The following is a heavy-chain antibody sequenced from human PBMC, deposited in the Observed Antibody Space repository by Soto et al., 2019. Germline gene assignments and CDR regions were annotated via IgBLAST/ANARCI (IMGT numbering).Heavy chain of an antibody. V-gene: IGHV4-39*01. CDR1: GGSISSSSYY. CDR3: ARYYDSSGYYFPHFDY. J-gene: IGHJ4*02. Sequence: QLQLQESGPGLVKPSETLSLTCTVSGGSISSSSYYWGWIRQPPGKGLEWIGSIYYSGSTYYNPSLKSRVTISVDTSKNQFSLKLSSVTAADTAVYYCARYYDSSGYYFPHFDYWGQGTLVTVSS. D-gene: IGHD3-22*01. CDR2: IYYSGST.